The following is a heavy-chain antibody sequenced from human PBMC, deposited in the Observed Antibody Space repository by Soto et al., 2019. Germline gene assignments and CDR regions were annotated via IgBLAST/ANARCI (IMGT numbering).Heavy chain of an antibody. Sequence: GASVKVSCKASGYTFTGYYMHWVRQAPGQGLEWMGWINPNSGGTNYAQKFQGRVTMTRDTSISTAYMELSRLRSDDTAVYYCAREMDSSGAVIDYWGQGTLVTVSS. CDR1: GYTFTGYY. V-gene: IGHV1-2*02. CDR3: AREMDSSGAVIDY. J-gene: IGHJ4*02. CDR2: INPNSGGT. D-gene: IGHD3-22*01.